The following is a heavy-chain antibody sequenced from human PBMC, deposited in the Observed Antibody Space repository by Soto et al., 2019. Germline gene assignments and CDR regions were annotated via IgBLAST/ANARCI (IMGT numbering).Heavy chain of an antibody. V-gene: IGHV3-11*04. Sequence: PGGSLRLSCAASGFTFSDYYMSWIRQAPGKGLEWVSHIRSSGRTIYYADSVKGRFTISRDNAKNSLYLQMNSLRAEDTAVYYCARNPAPGSGHYYSSDWGQGTLVTVSS. CDR1: GFTFSDYY. CDR3: ARNPAPGSGHYYSSD. D-gene: IGHD3-10*01. J-gene: IGHJ4*02. CDR2: IRSSGRTI.